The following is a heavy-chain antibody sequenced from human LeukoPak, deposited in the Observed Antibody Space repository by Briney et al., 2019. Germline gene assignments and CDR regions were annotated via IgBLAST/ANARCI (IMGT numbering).Heavy chain of an antibody. CDR3: ARDLGFWSGPDY. J-gene: IGHJ4*01. D-gene: IGHD3-3*01. CDR1: GGSISSYY. Sequence: RTSETLSLTCTVSGGSISSYYWSWIRQPAGKGLQWIGRIYSSGSANYNPSLKSRVTMSVDTSKNQFSLRLSSVTAADTAVYYCARDLGFWSGPDYWGHGTLVTVSS. CDR2: IYSSGSA. V-gene: IGHV4-4*07.